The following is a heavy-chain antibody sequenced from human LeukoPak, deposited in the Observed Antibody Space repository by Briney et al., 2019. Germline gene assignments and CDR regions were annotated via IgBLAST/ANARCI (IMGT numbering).Heavy chain of an antibody. CDR3: SSGSRF. J-gene: IGHJ4*02. CDR1: GFTFSDYS. V-gene: IGHV3-48*02. Sequence: TGGSLRLSCAASGFTFSDYSMNWVRQAPGQGLELVSWISGSSDSRSYSDSVKGRFTISRVNATNSLYLQMLSLGDDDTAVVYFSSGSRFWGQGPLVIVST. CDR2: ISGSSDSR. D-gene: IGHD3-22*01.